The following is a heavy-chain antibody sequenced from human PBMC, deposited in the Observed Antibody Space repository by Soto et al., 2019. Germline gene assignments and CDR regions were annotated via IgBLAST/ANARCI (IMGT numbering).Heavy chain of an antibody. D-gene: IGHD6-13*01. CDR3: ASSNIAAAGFYYYGMDV. V-gene: IGHV4-59*01. CDR1: DGTSSSWY. Sequence: SQPMSLTCTVCDGTSSSWYWSCIIQTPGKGLEWIGYIYYSGSTNYNPSLKSRVTISVDTSKNQFSLKLSSVTAADTAVYYCASSNIAAAGFYYYGMDVWGRGTTVTVSS. CDR2: IYYSGST. J-gene: IGHJ6*02.